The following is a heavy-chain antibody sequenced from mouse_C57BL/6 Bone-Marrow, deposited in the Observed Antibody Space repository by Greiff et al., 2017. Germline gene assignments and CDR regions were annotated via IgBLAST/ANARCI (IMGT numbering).Heavy chain of an antibody. V-gene: IGHV1-54*01. Sequence: QVQLQQSGAELVRPGTSVKVSCKASGYAFTNYLIEWVKQRPGQGLEWIGVINPGSGGTNYNEKFKGKATLTADKSSSTAYMQLSSLTSEDSAVYFCARWDYDDEGVDYWGQGTTLTVSS. CDR1: GYAFTNYL. J-gene: IGHJ2*01. CDR2: INPGSGGT. D-gene: IGHD2-4*01. CDR3: ARWDYDDEGVDY.